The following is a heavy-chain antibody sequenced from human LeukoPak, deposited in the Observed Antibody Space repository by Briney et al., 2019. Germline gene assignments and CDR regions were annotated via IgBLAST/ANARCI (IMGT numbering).Heavy chain of an antibody. CDR1: GFTFSSYS. D-gene: IGHD1-14*01. Sequence: GGSLRLSCAASGFTFSSYSMNWVRQAPGKGLEWVSSISSRSGYIYYADSVKGRFTISRDNSKNTLYLQMNSLRAEDTAVYYCATAVSHDYWGQGTLVTVSS. CDR2: ISSRSGYI. J-gene: IGHJ4*02. V-gene: IGHV3-21*01. CDR3: ATAVSHDY.